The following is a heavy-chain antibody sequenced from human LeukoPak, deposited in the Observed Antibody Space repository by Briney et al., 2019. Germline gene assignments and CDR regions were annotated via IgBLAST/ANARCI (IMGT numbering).Heavy chain of an antibody. CDR3: ARLNGSGSYYYYYYYGMDV. D-gene: IGHD3-10*01. J-gene: IGHJ6*02. CDR2: IYYSGST. V-gene: IGHV4-59*08. Sequence: SETLSLTCTVSGGSISSYYWSWIRQPPGKGLEWIGYIYYSGSTNYNPSLKSRVTISVDTSKNQFSLKLSSVTAADTAVYYCARLNGSGSYYYYYYYGMDVWGQGTTVTVSS. CDR1: GGSISSYY.